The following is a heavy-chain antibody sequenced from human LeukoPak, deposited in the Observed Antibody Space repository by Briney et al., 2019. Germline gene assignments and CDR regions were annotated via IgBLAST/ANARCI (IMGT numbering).Heavy chain of an antibody. CDR3: ARAVLLWFGEGFDN. CDR2: ISWNSGSI. V-gene: IGHV3-9*01. J-gene: IGHJ4*02. D-gene: IGHD3-10*01. Sequence: PGRSLRLSCAASGFTFDDYAMHWVRQGPGKGLEWVSGISWNSGSIGYADSVKGRFTISRDNAKNSLYLQMNSLRPEDTAVYYCARAVLLWFGEGFDNWGQGALVTVSS. CDR1: GFTFDDYA.